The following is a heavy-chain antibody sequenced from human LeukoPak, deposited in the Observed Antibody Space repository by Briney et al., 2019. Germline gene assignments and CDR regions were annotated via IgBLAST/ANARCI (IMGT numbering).Heavy chain of an antibody. V-gene: IGHV3-23*01. CDR2: ISGSGDRT. Sequence: GGSLRLSCAASGFTFNSYAMSWFRQAPGKGLEWVSSISGSGDRTYYPDSVKGRFTISRDNSKNTLYLQMNGLRAEDTAVYYCARPVGITNRVMEDDWGHGTLVTVSS. D-gene: IGHD2-8*01. CDR1: GFTFNSYA. J-gene: IGHJ4*01. CDR3: ARPVGITNRVMEDD.